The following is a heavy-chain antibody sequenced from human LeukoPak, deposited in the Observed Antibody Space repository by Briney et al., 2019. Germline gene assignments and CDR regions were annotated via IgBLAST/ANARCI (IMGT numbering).Heavy chain of an antibody. CDR3: ARESDGDNAEYFHH. CDR1: GGSISSYY. J-gene: IGHJ1*01. Sequence: SETLSLTCTVSGGSISSYYWSWIRQPAGKGLEWIGRIYTSGSTNYNPSHKSRVTMSVDTSKNQFSLKLSSVTAADTAVYYCARESDGDNAEYFHHWGQGTLVTVSS. D-gene: IGHD5-24*01. CDR2: IYTSGST. V-gene: IGHV4-4*07.